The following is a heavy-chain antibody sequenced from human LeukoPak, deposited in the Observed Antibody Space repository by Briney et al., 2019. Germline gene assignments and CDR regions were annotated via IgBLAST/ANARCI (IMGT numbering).Heavy chain of an antibody. CDR1: GYTFTSYG. CDR3: ARVYIEGYCSGDCYCDY. CDR2: ISAYNGNT. Sequence: ASVKVSCKPSGYTFTSYGISWVRPAPGQGLEWMGWISAYNGNTNYAQKLQGRVTMTTDTSTSTAYMELRSLRSDDTAVYYCARVYIEGYCSGDCYCDYWGQGTLVTVSS. J-gene: IGHJ4*02. D-gene: IGHD2-21*02. V-gene: IGHV1-18*01.